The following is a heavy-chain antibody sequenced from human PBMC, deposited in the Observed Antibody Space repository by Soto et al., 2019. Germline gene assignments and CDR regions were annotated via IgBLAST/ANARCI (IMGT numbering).Heavy chain of an antibody. CDR3: AKEVGWGGYYY. CDR2: ISGSGGSK. CDR1: GFTFSSYA. V-gene: IGHV3-23*01. J-gene: IGHJ4*02. D-gene: IGHD3-3*01. Sequence: GGSLRLSCAASGFTFSSYAMSWVRQAPGKGLEWVSAISGSGGSKYYADSVKGRFTISRDNSKNTLYLQMNSLSAEDTVVYYCAKEVGWGGYYYWGQGTLVTVSS.